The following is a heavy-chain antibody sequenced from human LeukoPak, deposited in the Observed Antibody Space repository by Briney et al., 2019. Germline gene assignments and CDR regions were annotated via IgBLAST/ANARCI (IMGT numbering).Heavy chain of an antibody. CDR2: IYHSGST. V-gene: IGHV4-4*02. CDR3: ARGKYYYGRQHFDY. Sequence: PSGTLPLTCAVSGGSISSSNWWSWVRQPPGKGLEWIGEIYHSGSTNYNPSLKSRVTISVDKSKNQFSLKLSSVTAADTAVYYCARGKYYYGRQHFDYWGQGTLVTVSS. CDR1: GGSISSSNW. D-gene: IGHD3-10*01. J-gene: IGHJ4*02.